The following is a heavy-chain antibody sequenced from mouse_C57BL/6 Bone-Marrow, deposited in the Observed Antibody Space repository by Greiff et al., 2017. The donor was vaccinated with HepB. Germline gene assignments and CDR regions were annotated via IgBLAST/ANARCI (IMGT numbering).Heavy chain of an antibody. CDR1: GYTFTSYW. V-gene: IGHV1-55*01. J-gene: IGHJ3*01. Sequence: QVQLQQPGAELVKPGASVKMSCKASGYTFTSYWITWVKQRPGQGLEWIGDIYPGSGSTNYNEKFKSKATLTVDTSSSTAYMQLSSLTSEDSAVYYGARSDYSNYEGAYWGQGTLVTVSA. CDR2: IYPGSGST. D-gene: IGHD2-5*01. CDR3: ARSDYSNYEGAY.